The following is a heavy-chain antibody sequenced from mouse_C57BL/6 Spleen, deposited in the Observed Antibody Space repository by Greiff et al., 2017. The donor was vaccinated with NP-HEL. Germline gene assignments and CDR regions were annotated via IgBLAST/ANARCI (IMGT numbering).Heavy chain of an antibody. Sequence: QVQLKQPGTELVKPGASVKLSCKASGYTFTSYWMHWVKQRPGQGLEWIGNINPSNGGTNYNEKFKSKATLTVDKSSSTAYMQLSSLTSEDSAVYYCARGGRVTRYFDVWGTGTTVTVSS. D-gene: IGHD2-2*01. CDR2: INPSNGGT. CDR1: GYTFTSYW. CDR3: ARGGRVTRYFDV. V-gene: IGHV1-53*01. J-gene: IGHJ1*03.